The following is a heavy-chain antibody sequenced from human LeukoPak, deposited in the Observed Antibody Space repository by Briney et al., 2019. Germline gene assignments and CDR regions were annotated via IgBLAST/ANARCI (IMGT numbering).Heavy chain of an antibody. CDR2: INTDGTVT. CDR3: ATEQWLAPPPDS. Sequence: PGGSLRLSCAASGFTFSKYWMLWVRQAPGKGLESASRINTDGTVTTYADSVKGRFTVSRDNADNTMFLQMNSVRDEDTAVYYCATEQWLAPPPDSWGQGTPVTVSS. V-gene: IGHV3-74*01. J-gene: IGHJ4*02. CDR1: GFTFSKYW. D-gene: IGHD6-19*01.